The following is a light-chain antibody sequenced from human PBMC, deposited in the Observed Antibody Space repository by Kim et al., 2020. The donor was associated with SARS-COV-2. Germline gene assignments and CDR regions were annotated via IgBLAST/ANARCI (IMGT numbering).Light chain of an antibody. J-gene: IGLJ3*02. CDR3: QVWGSSSDHPV. CDR1: NIGSKS. CDR2: YDS. V-gene: IGLV3-21*04. Sequence: SYELTQPPSVSVAPGKTARITCGGNNIGSKSVHWYQKKPGQAPVLVIYYDSDRPSGIPERFSGSNAGNTATLTSSRVEAGDEADYYSQVWGSSSDHPVFG.